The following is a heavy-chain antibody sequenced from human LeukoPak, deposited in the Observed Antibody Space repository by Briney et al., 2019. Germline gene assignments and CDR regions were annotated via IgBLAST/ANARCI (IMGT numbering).Heavy chain of an antibody. CDR2: INPNSGGT. Sequence: GASVKVSCKASGYTFTGYYMHWVRQAPGQGLEWMGWINPNSGGTNYAQKFQGRVTMTRDTSISTAYMELSRLRSDDTAVYYCARVGCSSTNCYEYFQHWGQGTLVTVSS. CDR1: GYTFTGYY. J-gene: IGHJ1*01. D-gene: IGHD2-2*01. CDR3: ARVGCSSTNCYEYFQH. V-gene: IGHV1-2*02.